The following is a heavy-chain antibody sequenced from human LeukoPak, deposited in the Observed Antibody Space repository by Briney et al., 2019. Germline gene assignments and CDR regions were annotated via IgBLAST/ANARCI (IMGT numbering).Heavy chain of an antibody. Sequence: GSLSLSCAASGFTFISYSMNWVRQAPGKGLEWVSYISSSSSTIYYADSVKGRFTISRDNAKNSLYLQMNSLRAEDTAVYYCAREVVEMATIGSYYYYCMDVWGKGTTVTVSS. CDR1: GFTFISYS. V-gene: IGHV3-48*01. CDR3: AREVVEMATIGSYYYYCMDV. D-gene: IGHD5-24*01. CDR2: ISSSSSTI. J-gene: IGHJ6*03.